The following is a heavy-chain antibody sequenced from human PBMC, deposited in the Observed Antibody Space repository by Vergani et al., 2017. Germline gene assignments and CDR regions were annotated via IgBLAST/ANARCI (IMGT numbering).Heavy chain of an antibody. D-gene: IGHD1-1*01. J-gene: IGHJ6*02. CDR1: GFTFSSYA. V-gene: IGHV3-64*04. Sequence: VQLVESGGGLVQPGGSLRLSCSASGFTFSSYAMHWVRQAPGKGLEYVSAISSNGGSTYYADSVKGRFTISRDNSKNTLYLQMNSLRAEDTAVYYCARDSGTTPDYYYGMDVWGQGTTVTVSS. CDR2: ISSNGGST. CDR3: ARDSGTTPDYYYGMDV.